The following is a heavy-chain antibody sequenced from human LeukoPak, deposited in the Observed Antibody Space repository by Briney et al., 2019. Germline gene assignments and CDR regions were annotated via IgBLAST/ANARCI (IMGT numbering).Heavy chain of an antibody. CDR2: ISSSSSYI. CDR3: ARGGGYSFRDTQSDY. D-gene: IGHD5-18*01. CDR1: GFTFSSYS. Sequence: GGSLRLSCAASGFTFSSYSMNWVRQAPGKGLEWVSSISSSSSYIYYADSVKGRFTISRDNAKNSLYLQMNSLRAEDTAVYYCARGGGYSFRDTQSDYWGQGTLVTVSS. J-gene: IGHJ4*02. V-gene: IGHV3-21*01.